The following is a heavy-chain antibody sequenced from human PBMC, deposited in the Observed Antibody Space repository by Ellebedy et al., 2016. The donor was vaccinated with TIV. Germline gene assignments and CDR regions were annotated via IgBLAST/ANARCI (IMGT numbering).Heavy chain of an antibody. J-gene: IGHJ4*02. V-gene: IGHV1-18*01. Sequence: ASVKVSXKASGYTFTSYGISWVRQAPGQGLEWMGWISAYNGNTNYAQKLQGRVTMTTDTSTSTAYMELRSLRSEDTAVYYCARGSHDGNTFDYWGQGTLVTVSS. CDR2: ISAYNGNT. CDR3: ARGSHDGNTFDY. CDR1: GYTFTSYG.